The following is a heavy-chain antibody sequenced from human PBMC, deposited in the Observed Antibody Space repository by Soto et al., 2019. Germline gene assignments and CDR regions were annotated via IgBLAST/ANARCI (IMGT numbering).Heavy chain of an antibody. CDR2: IDPSDSYT. CDR1: GYSFTSYW. CDR3: ARLQAAAGDSELTFDY. J-gene: IGHJ4*02. Sequence: EVQLVQSGAEVKKPGESLRISCKGSGYSFTSYWISWVRQMPGKGLEWMGRIDPSDSYTNYSPSFQGHDTIAADKSISTAYLKWSSLKASDTAMYYCARLQAAAGDSELTFDYWGPGTLVTVSS. D-gene: IGHD6-13*01. V-gene: IGHV5-10-1*01.